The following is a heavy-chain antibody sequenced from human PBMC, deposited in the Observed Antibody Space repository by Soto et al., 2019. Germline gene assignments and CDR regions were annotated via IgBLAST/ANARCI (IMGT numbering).Heavy chain of an antibody. CDR1: GFTLSDHY. V-gene: IGHV3-72*01. J-gene: IGHJ4*02. D-gene: IGHD3-16*01. CDR2: TKNKAQRYTT. CDR3: VRVDRGNPEN. Sequence: EVQLVESGGGLVQPGGSLRLSCVVSGFTLSDHYIDWVRQAPGKGLEWVGRTKNKAQRYTTEYAASVKGRFTISRDDSRDSVLSQKNSLKTGDTAVDYRVRVDRGNPENWGQGTLVTVSS.